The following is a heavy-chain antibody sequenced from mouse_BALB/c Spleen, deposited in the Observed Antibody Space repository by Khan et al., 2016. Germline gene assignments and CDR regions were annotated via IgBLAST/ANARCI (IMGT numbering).Heavy chain of an antibody. D-gene: IGHD1-1*01. CDR2: IDPANGNT. J-gene: IGHJ4*01. CDR3: ARSPFYYGNYYAMDY. V-gene: IGHV14-3*02. Sequence: VQLQQSGAELVKPGASVKLSCTASGFNIKDTYMHWVKQRPEQGLEWIGRIDPANGNTKYDPKFQGKATIKADTSSNTAYLQLSSLTSEDTAVYYCARSPFYYGNYYAMDYWGQGTSVTVSS. CDR1: GFNIKDTY.